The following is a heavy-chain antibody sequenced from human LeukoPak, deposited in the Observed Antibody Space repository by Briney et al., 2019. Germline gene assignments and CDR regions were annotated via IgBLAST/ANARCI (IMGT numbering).Heavy chain of an antibody. Sequence: GESLRLSCAASGFTFSRYAMSWVRQAPGKGLEWVSAIIGSGGTTYNADSVKGRFTISRDNSKSTLYLQMNSLRAEDTAVYYCAKEDCGVDCSTFDYWGQGTLVTVLS. V-gene: IGHV3-23*01. CDR1: GFTFSRYA. J-gene: IGHJ4*02. CDR3: AKEDCGVDCSTFDY. D-gene: IGHD2-21*02. CDR2: IIGSGGTT.